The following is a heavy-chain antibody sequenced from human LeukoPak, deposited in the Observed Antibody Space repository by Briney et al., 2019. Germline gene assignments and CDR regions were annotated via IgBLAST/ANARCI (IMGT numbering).Heavy chain of an antibody. D-gene: IGHD3-3*01. Sequence: PSETLSLTCAVYGGSFSGYYWSWIRQPPGKGLEWIGYIYYSGSTNYNPSLKSRVTISVDTSKNQFSLKLSSVTAADTAVYYCARGKVLRFLEWPKYYFDYWGQGTLVTVSS. V-gene: IGHV4-59*01. CDR1: GGSFSGYY. J-gene: IGHJ4*02. CDR3: ARGKVLRFLEWPKYYFDY. CDR2: IYYSGST.